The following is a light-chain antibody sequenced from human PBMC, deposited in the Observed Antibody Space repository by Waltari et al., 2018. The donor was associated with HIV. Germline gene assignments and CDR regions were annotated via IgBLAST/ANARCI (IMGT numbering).Light chain of an antibody. CDR2: DVS. CDR1: SSDVGGYNY. Sequence: GQSVTISCTGTSSDVGGYNYVSWYQQHPGKAPKLMIYDVSKRPSGVPDRFSGSKSGNTASLTISGLQAEDEADYYCCSYAGSYTWVFGGGTKLTVL. J-gene: IGLJ3*02. V-gene: IGLV2-11*01. CDR3: CSYAGSYTWV.